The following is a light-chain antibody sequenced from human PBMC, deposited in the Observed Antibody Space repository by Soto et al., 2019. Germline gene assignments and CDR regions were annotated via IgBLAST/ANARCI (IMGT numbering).Light chain of an antibody. V-gene: IGLV2-14*01. CDR2: DVS. Sequence: QSALTQPASVSGSPGQSTTTSCTGTSNDVGGYNYVSWYQQHPGKAPKFMIYDVSNRPSGFSNRFSGSKSGNTASLTISGLQAEDEADYYCSSYTTSNTRQIVFGTGTKVTVL. J-gene: IGLJ1*01. CDR1: SNDVGGYNY. CDR3: SSYTTSNTRQIV.